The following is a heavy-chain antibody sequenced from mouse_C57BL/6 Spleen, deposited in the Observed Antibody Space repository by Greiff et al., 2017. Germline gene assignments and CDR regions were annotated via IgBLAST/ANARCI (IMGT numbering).Heavy chain of an antibody. CDR1: GYTFTDYN. Sequence: VQLQQSGPELVKPGASVKIPCKASGYTFTDYNMDWVKQSHGKSLEWIGDINPNNGGTIYNQKFKGKATLTVDKSSSTAYMELRSLTSEDTAVHYCARRGLLRYYYAMDYWGQGTSVTVSS. J-gene: IGHJ4*01. V-gene: IGHV1-18*01. CDR3: ARRGLLRYYYAMDY. D-gene: IGHD2-3*01. CDR2: INPNNGGT.